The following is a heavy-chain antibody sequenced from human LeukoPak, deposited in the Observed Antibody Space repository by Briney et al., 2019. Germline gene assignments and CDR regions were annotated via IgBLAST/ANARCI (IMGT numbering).Heavy chain of an antibody. CDR1: GYTFTSYG. D-gene: IGHD3-3*01. V-gene: IGHV1-18*01. Sequence: ASVKVSCKASGYTFTSYGISWVRQAPGQGLEWMGWISAYNGNTNYAQKLQGRVTMTTDTSTSTAYMELRSLRSDDTAVYYCARVPVWSGYYSAIIDRMYYFDYWGQGTLVTVSS. CDR3: ARVPVWSGYYSAIIDRMYYFDY. CDR2: ISAYNGNT. J-gene: IGHJ4*02.